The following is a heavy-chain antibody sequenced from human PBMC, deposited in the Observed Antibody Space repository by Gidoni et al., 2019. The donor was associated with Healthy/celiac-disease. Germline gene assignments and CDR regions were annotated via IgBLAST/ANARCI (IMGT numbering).Heavy chain of an antibody. CDR2: ISYDGSNK. Sequence: QVQLVESGGGVVQPGRSLRLSCAASGFTFSSYGMHWVRQAPGKGLEWVAVISYDGSNKYYADSVKGRFTISRDNSKNTLYLQMNSLRAEDTAVYYCAKDFGDGYNYDVLPDYWGQGTLVTVSS. CDR1: GFTFSSYG. CDR3: AKDFGDGYNYDVLPDY. V-gene: IGHV3-30*18. D-gene: IGHD5-12*01. J-gene: IGHJ4*02.